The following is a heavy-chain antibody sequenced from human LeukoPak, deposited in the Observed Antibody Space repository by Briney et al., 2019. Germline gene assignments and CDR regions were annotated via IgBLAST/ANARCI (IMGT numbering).Heavy chain of an antibody. Sequence: SETLSLTCTVSGGSISSSTYYWGWIRQPPGKGLEWIDMMYYSGSTYYNPSLKSRVTISVDTSKNQFSLKLSSVTAADTAVYYCARHYCSSAGCYVDYWGQGTLVTVSS. V-gene: IGHV4-39*01. CDR1: GGSISSSTYY. D-gene: IGHD2-2*01. CDR2: MYYSGST. J-gene: IGHJ4*02. CDR3: ARHYCSSAGCYVDY.